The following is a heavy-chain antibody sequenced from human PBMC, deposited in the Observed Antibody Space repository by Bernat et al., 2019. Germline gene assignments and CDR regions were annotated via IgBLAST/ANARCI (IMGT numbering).Heavy chain of an antibody. V-gene: IGHV3-7*01. J-gene: IGHJ6*02. Sequence: EMQLVESGGGLVQPGGSLRLSCAASGFTFTDYWMTWVRQAPGQGLEWVANIRQDGSDKNYVDSVKGRFAISRDNAKNSLYLQMNSLRAEDTAVYYCAKGLGYCSGGSCYHTPGHYYYYYGMDVWGQGTTVTVSS. D-gene: IGHD2-15*01. CDR3: AKGLGYCSGGSCYHTPGHYYYYYGMDV. CDR2: IRQDGSDK. CDR1: GFTFTDYW.